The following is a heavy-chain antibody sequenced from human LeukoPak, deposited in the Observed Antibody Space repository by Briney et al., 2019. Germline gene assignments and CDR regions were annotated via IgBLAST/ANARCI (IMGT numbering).Heavy chain of an antibody. CDR2: IIPIFGTA. D-gene: IGHD3-22*01. Sequence: SVKVSCKASGGTFSSYAISWVRQAPGQGLEWMGGIIPIFGTANYAQKFQGRVTITADESTSTAYMELSSLRSEDTAVYYCARRPNYYDSRGYVGAFDIWGQGTMVTVSS. CDR3: ARRPNYYDSRGYVGAFDI. J-gene: IGHJ3*02. V-gene: IGHV1-69*01. CDR1: GGTFSSYA.